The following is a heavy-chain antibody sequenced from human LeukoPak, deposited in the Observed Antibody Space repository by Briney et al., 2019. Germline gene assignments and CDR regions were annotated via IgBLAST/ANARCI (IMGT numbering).Heavy chain of an antibody. J-gene: IGHJ6*03. CDR1: GNIFTTYY. D-gene: IGHD3-10*01. CDR2: INPSVGST. CDR3: ARDKYYYGSGSYSGYYMDV. V-gene: IGHV1-46*01. Sequence: ASVKVSCKTSGNIFTTYYMHWVRQAPGQGLVWMGIINPSVGSTTYAQKFQGRVTMTRDMSTSTFYMELSSLRSEDTAVYYCARDKYYYGSGSYSGYYMDVWGKGTTVIVSS.